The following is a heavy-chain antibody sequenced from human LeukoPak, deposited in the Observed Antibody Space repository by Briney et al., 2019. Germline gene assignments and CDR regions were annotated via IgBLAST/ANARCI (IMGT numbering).Heavy chain of an antibody. J-gene: IGHJ4*02. CDR3: AKEALLSYGEYTYVEF. CDR2: LSGSGDST. D-gene: IGHD4-17*01. CDR1: GFTFSSYA. Sequence: VQPGGSLRLSCVASGFTFSSYAMSWVRQAPGKGLEWVSSLSGSGDSTYYADSVKGRFTISRDNSKNTLYLQMDSLRAEDTAIYFCAKEALLSYGEYTYVEFWGQGTLVTVSS. V-gene: IGHV3-23*01.